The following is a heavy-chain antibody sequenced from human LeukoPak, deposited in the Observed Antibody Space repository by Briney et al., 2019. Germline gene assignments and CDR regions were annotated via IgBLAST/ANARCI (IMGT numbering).Heavy chain of an antibody. D-gene: IGHD2-15*01. J-gene: IGHJ4*02. CDR1: GFTVNGNY. CDR3: ARDSKGPAF. V-gene: IGHV3-53*01. CDR2: IYSDGGT. Sequence: GGSLRLSCAASGFTVNGNYMSWVRQAPGKGLEWVSVIYSDGGTYYSDYVKGRFTISRDYSKNTLYLQMSSLRVEDTAVYYCARDSKGPAFWGQGTLVTVSS.